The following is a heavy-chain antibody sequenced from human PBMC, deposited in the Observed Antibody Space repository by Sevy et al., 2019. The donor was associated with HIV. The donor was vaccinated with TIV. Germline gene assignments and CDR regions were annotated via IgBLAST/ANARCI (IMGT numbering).Heavy chain of an antibody. CDR1: GGSINNYF. CDR2: IYYSGST. CDR3: ARESIAAIGDFDY. V-gene: IGHV4-59*01. J-gene: IGHJ4*02. D-gene: IGHD6-13*01. Sequence: SETLSLTCTVSGGSINNYFWSWIRQPPGKGLEWIGYIYYSGSTNYNPSLKSRVTISVDTSKTQFSSKLTSVTAADTAVYYCARESIAAIGDFDYWGQGTLVTVSS.